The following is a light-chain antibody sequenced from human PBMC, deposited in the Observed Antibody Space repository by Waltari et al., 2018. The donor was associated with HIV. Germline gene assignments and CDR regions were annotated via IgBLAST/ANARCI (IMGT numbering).Light chain of an antibody. CDR3: QSPDSSGTYVG. J-gene: IGLJ2*01. CDR1: ALSKQY. V-gene: IGLV3-25*03. CDR2: KDS. Sequence: SYELTQPPSVSVSPGQTARITCSGAALSKQYAYWYQQKPGQAPMLVINKDSERPSGIPERCSGSSSGTTVTLTISGVQAEDEADYYCQSPDSSGTYVGFGGGTKLTVL.